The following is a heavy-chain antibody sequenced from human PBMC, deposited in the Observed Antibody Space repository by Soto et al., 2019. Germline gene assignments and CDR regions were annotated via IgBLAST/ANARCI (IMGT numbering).Heavy chain of an antibody. D-gene: IGHD6-19*01. V-gene: IGHV1-8*01. J-gene: IGHJ4*02. CDR2: MNPNSGNT. CDR3: ARLPEGIAVAGTYY. CDR1: GYTFTSYD. Sequence: QVQLVQSGAKVKKPGASVKVSCKASGYTFTSYDINWVRQATGQGLEWMGWMNPNSGNTGYAQKFQGRVTMTRNTSISTAYMELSSLRSEDTAVYYCARLPEGIAVAGTYYWGQGTLVTVSS.